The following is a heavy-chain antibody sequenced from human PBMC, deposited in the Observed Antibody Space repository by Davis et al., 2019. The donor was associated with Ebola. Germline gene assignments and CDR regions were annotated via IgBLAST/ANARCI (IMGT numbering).Heavy chain of an antibody. CDR1: GGSFSDYY. V-gene: IGHV4-34*01. CDR2: INHSGST. J-gene: IGHJ3*02. Sequence: MPSETLSLTCAVYGGSFSDYYWSWIRQPPGGGLEWIAEINHSGSTKYNPSLKSRVTISVDTSKKQFSLKLSSVTAADTAVYYCARGSPKAIVVLPTAILRAFDIWGQGTMVTVSS. D-gene: IGHD2-2*01. CDR3: ARGSPKAIVVLPTAILRAFDI.